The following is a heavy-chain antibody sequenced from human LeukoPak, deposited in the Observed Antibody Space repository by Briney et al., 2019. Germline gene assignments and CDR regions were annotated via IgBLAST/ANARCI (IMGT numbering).Heavy chain of an antibody. Sequence: SETLSLTCTVSGGSISSYYWSWIRQPPGKGLEWIGYIYYSGSTNYNPSLKSRVTISVDTSKNQFSLKLSSVTAADTAVYYCARSGWGRSYYYYYYYMDVWGKGTTVTVSS. CDR1: GGSISSYY. D-gene: IGHD6-19*01. V-gene: IGHV4-59*01. CDR3: ARSGWGRSYYYYYYYMDV. J-gene: IGHJ6*03. CDR2: IYYSGST.